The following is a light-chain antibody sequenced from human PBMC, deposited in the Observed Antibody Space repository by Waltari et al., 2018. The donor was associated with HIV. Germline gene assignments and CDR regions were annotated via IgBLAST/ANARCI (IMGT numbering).Light chain of an antibody. V-gene: IGLV9-49*01. CDR3: GADLGSGSNFVYV. CDR2: VGTGGMVG. J-gene: IGLJ1*01. CDR1: SGYSNYK. Sequence: QPVLTQPPSASASLGASVTLTCTLSSGYSNYKVDWYQQRPGKGPRFVMRVGTGGMVGSKGDGMPDRLSVLGSGLNRDLTIKNIQEEDESDYHCGADLGSGSNFVYVFGTGTKVTVL.